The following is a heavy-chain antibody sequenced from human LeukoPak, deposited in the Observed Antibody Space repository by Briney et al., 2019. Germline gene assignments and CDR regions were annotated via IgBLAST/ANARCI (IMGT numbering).Heavy chain of an antibody. D-gene: IGHD4-17*01. J-gene: IGHJ4*02. CDR2: IYYSGST. V-gene: IGHV4-39*07. Sequence: SETLSLTCTVSGGSISSSSYYWGWIRQPPGKGLEWIGSIYYSGSTYYNPSLKSRVTISVDTSKNQFSLKLSSVTAADTAVYYCARIYVGLRRGSPREYYFDYWGQGTLVTVSS. CDR3: ARIYVGLRRGSPREYYFDY. CDR1: GGSISSSSYY.